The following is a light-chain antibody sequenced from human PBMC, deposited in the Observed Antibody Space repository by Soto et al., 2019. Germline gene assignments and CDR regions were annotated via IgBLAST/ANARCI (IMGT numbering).Light chain of an antibody. J-gene: IGKJ3*01. CDR3: QRYNNWPPL. CDR2: GAS. V-gene: IGKV3-15*01. CDR1: QSLSSN. Sequence: EIVMTQSPATLSVSPGERATLSCRASQSLSSNLAWYQQKPGQAPRLLIYGASTRATGIPARFTGSGSGTDFTRTIRTLQSEDFAVYYCQRYNNWPPLFGPGTKVDIK.